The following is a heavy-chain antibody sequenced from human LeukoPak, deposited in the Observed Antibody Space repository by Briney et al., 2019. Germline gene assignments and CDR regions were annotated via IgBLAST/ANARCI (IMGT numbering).Heavy chain of an antibody. CDR3: ARDLEYYYDSSGYYY. D-gene: IGHD3-22*01. Sequence: GGSLRLSCAASGFTFSSYAMHWVRQAPGKGLEWVAVISYDGSNKYYADSVKGRFTISRDNSKNTLYLQMNSLRAEDTAVYYCARDLEYYYDSSGYYYWGQGTPVTVSS. V-gene: IGHV3-30*01. CDR2: ISYDGSNK. CDR1: GFTFSSYA. J-gene: IGHJ4*02.